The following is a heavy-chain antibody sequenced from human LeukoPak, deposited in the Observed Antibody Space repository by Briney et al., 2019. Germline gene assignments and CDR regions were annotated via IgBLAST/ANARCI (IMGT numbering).Heavy chain of an antibody. D-gene: IGHD2-2*01. V-gene: IGHV4-34*01. CDR1: GGSFSGYY. Sequence: PSETLSLTCAVYGGSFSGYYWSWIRQPPGKGLEWIGEINHSGSTNYNPSLKSRVTISVDTSKNQFSLKLSSVTAADTAVYYCARGRGYCSSTSCYASAYYYYYYMDVWGKGTTVTVSS. J-gene: IGHJ6*03. CDR2: INHSGST. CDR3: ARGRGYCSSTSCYASAYYYYYYMDV.